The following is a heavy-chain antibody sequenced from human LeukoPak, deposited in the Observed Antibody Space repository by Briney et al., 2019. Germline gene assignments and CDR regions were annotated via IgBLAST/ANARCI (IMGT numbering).Heavy chain of an antibody. CDR3: ARDYRLNPPADY. Sequence: PGRSLRLSCAPSVFTLRSYAMHCGRPAPGKGLGWVAVISYDGSNKYYADSVKGRFTISRDNSKNTLYLQMNSLRAEDTAVYYCARDYRLNPPADYWGQGTLVTVSS. V-gene: IGHV3-30-3*01. CDR2: ISYDGSNK. J-gene: IGHJ4*02. CDR1: VFTLRSYA.